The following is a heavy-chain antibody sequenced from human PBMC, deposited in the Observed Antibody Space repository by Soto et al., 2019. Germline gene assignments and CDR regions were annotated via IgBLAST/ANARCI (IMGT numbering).Heavy chain of an antibody. J-gene: IGHJ4*02. Sequence: GGSLRLSCAASGFTFSDYYMSWIRQAPGKGLEWVSYISSSSSYTNYADSVKGRFTISRDNAKNSLYLQMNSLRAEDTAVYYCARVPGSGYVDIFDYWGQGTLVTVSS. V-gene: IGHV3-11*06. CDR3: ARVPGSGYVDIFDY. CDR2: ISSSSSYT. CDR1: GFTFSDYY. D-gene: IGHD5-12*01.